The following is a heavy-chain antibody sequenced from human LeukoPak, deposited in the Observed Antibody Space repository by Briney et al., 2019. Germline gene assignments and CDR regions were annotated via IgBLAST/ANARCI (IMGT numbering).Heavy chain of an antibody. CDR3: ARDGFTVRGVINWFDP. CDR2: IYYSGST. J-gene: IGHJ5*02. V-gene: IGHV4-38-2*02. CDR1: GYSISSGYY. Sequence: SETLSLTCTVSGYSISSGYYWGWIRQPPGKGLEWIGSIYYSGSTYYNPSLKSRVTISVDTSKNQFSLKLSSVTAADTAVYYCARDGFTVRGVINWFDPWGQGTLVTVSS. D-gene: IGHD3-10*01.